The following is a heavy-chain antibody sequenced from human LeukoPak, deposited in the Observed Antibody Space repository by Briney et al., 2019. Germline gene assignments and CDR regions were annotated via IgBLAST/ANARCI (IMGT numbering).Heavy chain of an antibody. CDR2: INHSGST. V-gene: IGHV4-34*01. CDR1: GGSFSGYY. J-gene: IGHJ4*02. D-gene: IGHD5-18*01. CDR3: AREGYSYGPGGGYYFDY. Sequence: PSETLSLTCAVYGGSFSGYYWSWIRQPPGKGLEWIGEINHSGSTNYNPSLKSRVTISVDTSKNQFSLKLSSVTAADTAVYYCAREGYSYGPGGGYYFDYWGQGTLVTVSS.